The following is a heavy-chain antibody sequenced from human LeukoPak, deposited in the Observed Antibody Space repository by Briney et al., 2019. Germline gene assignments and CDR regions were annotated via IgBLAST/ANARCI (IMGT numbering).Heavy chain of an antibody. J-gene: IGHJ4*02. Sequence: SETLSLTCTASGGSISSSDYYWGWIRQPPGKGLEWIGCIHYSGNTYYNPSLKSRVTISVDTSKSQFSLKLSSVTAADTAMYYCAGHYYYDTTGSDYWGQGTLVTVSS. V-gene: IGHV4-39*07. D-gene: IGHD3-22*01. CDR2: IHYSGNT. CDR1: GGSISSSDYY. CDR3: AGHYYYDTTGSDY.